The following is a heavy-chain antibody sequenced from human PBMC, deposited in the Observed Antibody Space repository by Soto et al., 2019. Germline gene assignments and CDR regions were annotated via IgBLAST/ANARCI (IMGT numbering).Heavy chain of an antibody. CDR2: IIPILGIA. D-gene: IGHD3-10*01. V-gene: IGHV1-69*08. Sequence: QVQLVQSGAEVKKPGSSVKVSCKASGGTFSSYTISWVRQAPGQGLEWMGRIIPILGIANYAQKFQGRVTNTSDKSTSTAYMELSRLRSEDTAVYYCSRDEGRSRRAYYFDYWGQGTLVTVSS. CDR3: SRDEGRSRRAYYFDY. J-gene: IGHJ4*02. CDR1: GGTFSSYT.